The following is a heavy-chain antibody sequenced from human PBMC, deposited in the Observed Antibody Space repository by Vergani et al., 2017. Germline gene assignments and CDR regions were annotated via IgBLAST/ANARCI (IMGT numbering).Heavy chain of an antibody. Sequence: EVQLVQSGAEVKKPGESLKISCKASGYTFSNYWIGWVRQLPGKGIEWIGIILPADSDTRYSPSFQGQVTISVDKSISTAYLQWSSLGASDTAMYYCARSDVRGYYYYWGQGTLVSVSS. CDR1: GYTFSNYW. CDR3: ARSDVRGYYYY. D-gene: IGHD3-22*01. CDR2: ILPADSDT. J-gene: IGHJ4*02. V-gene: IGHV5-51*01.